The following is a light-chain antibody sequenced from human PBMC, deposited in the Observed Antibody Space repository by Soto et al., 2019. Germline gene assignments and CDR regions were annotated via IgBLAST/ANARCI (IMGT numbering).Light chain of an antibody. CDR3: QEYIQWPPGM. V-gene: IGKV3-15*01. CDR2: DTS. CDR1: QFVSXR. Sequence: DIVVTQSPATLSASPGERVTLSCRASQFVSXRLAWYQRRPGQVPRLLIYDTSTRAPGISARFSGSGSGTEFTLTISSLQSEDLAVYYCQEYIQWPPGMFGPGTKVDIK. J-gene: IGKJ1*01.